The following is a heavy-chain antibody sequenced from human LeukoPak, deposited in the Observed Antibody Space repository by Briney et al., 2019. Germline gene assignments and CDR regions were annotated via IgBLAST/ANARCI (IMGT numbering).Heavy chain of an antibody. J-gene: IGHJ4*02. CDR2: IYYSGST. V-gene: IGHV4-39*07. D-gene: IGHD1-26*01. CDR1: GGSISSSSYY. Sequence: PSETLSLTCTVSGGSISSSSYYWGWIRQPPGKGLEWIGSIYYSGSTYYNPSLKSRVTISVDTSKNQFSLKLSSVTAADTAVYYCARDFEGGAIDYWGQGTLVTVSS. CDR3: ARDFEGGAIDY.